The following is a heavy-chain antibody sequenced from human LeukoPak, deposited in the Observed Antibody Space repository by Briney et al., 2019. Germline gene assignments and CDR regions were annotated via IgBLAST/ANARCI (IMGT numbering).Heavy chain of an antibody. D-gene: IGHD3-10*01. Sequence: PGGSLRLSCAASGFTLRNYAMSWVRQAPGRGLEWVSVISASGSSSYYADSVKGRFAISRDDSKNTLYLQMNSLRADDTAVYYCAKDQVTTVRGVMNYWGQGTLVTVSS. V-gene: IGHV3-23*01. CDR1: GFTLRNYA. J-gene: IGHJ4*02. CDR3: AKDQVTTVRGVMNY. CDR2: ISASGSSS.